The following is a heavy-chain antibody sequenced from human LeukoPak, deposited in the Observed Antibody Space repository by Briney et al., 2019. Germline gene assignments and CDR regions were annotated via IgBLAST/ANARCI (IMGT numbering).Heavy chain of an antibody. CDR1: GFTFNTYW. J-gene: IGHJ4*02. CDR3: AREGLDYYDRGFDY. CDR2: IDSSATTK. V-gene: IGHV3-48*04. Sequence: QPGRSLRLSCAASGFTFNTYWMSWVRQAPGKGLKWLSYIDSSATTKYHADSVKGRFTISRDNAKNSLYLQMNSLRAEDTAVYYCAREGLDYYDRGFDYWGQGTLVTVSS. D-gene: IGHD3-22*01.